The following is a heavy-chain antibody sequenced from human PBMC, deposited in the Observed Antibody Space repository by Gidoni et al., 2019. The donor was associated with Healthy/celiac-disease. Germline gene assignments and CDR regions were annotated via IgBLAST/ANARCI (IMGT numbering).Heavy chain of an antibody. J-gene: IGHJ4*02. V-gene: IGHV1-46*01. CDR3: AGGRRYYGSGSPKGPFDY. D-gene: IGHD3-10*01. CDR2: ISPSGSST. Sequence: QVQLVQSGAEVKKPGASVKVSCKAPGYTFTSYYRHGVRQAPGQGPVWMGIISPSGSSTSYAQKFQGRVTMTRDTSTSTVYMELSSLRSEDTAVYHCAGGRRYYGSGSPKGPFDYWGQGTLVTVSS. CDR1: GYTFTSYY.